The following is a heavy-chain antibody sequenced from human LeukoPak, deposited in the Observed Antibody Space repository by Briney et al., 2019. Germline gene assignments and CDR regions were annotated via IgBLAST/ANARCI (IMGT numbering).Heavy chain of an antibody. CDR2: IGGSAGST. J-gene: IGHJ4*02. CDR3: AKVDYGDY. V-gene: IGHV3-23*01. CDR1: GFTLSSYD. Sequence: GGSLRLSCAASGFTLSSYDMNWVRQAPGKGLEWVSTIGGSAGSTYYADSVKGRFTISRDNSKNTLYLQMNSLRTEDTAVYYCAKVDYGDYWGQGTLVTVSS.